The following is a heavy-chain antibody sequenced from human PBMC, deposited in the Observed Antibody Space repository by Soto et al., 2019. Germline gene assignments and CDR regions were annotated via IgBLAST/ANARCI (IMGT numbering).Heavy chain of an antibody. CDR2: IIPIFGTA. Sequence: QVQLVQSGAEVKKPGSSVKVSCKASGGTFSSYAISWVRQAPGQGLEWMGGIIPIFGTANYAQKFQGRVTTTPDKSTSTAYRELSSLKSKDKAAYYCAREGPTINHYSYGMDVWGQGTTVTVSS. J-gene: IGHJ6*02. CDR1: GGTFSSYA. CDR3: AREGPTINHYSYGMDV. D-gene: IGHD5-12*01. V-gene: IGHV1-69*14.